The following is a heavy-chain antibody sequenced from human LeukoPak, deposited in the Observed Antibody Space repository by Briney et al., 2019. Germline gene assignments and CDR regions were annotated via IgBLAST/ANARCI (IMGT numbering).Heavy chain of an antibody. CDR2: IWYGGSNK. V-gene: IGHV3-33*01. J-gene: IGHJ4*02. CDR3: ARERNLGIAVAGTIFDY. CDR1: GFTFRAYA. D-gene: IGHD6-19*01. Sequence: GGSLRLSCAASGFTFRAYAMQWVRQAPGKGLEWVAVIWYGGSNKYYADSVKGRFTISRDNSKNTLYLQMNSLRAEDTAVYYCARERNLGIAVAGTIFDYWGQGTLVTVSS.